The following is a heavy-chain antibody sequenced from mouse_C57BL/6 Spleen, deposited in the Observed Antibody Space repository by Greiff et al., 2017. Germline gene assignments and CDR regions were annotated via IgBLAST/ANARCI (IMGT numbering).Heavy chain of an antibody. CDR3: AREATTVVAPMDY. CDR1: GYAFSSSW. CDR2: IYPGDGDT. Sequence: QVQLKESGPELVKPGASVKISCKASGYAFSSSWMNWVKQRPGKGLEWIGRIYPGDGDTNYNGKFKGKATLTADKSSSTAYMQLSSLTSEDSAVYFCAREATTVVAPMDYWGQGTSVTVSS. V-gene: IGHV1-82*01. D-gene: IGHD1-1*01. J-gene: IGHJ4*01.